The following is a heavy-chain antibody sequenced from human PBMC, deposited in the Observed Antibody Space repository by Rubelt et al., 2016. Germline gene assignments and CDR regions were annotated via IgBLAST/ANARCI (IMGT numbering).Heavy chain of an antibody. CDR1: GFTFSSYW. J-gene: IGHJ6*02. CDR3: ARVRAAARFACMDV. V-gene: IGHV3-7*03. Sequence: EVQLLESGGGLVQPGGSLRLSCAASGFTFSSYWMSWVRQAPGKGLEWVANIKQDGSEKYYVDLVKGRFTISRDNAKDSLYLQMNSLRAEDTAVYYCARVRAAARFACMDVWGQGTTVTVSS. D-gene: IGHD6-13*01. CDR2: IKQDGSEK.